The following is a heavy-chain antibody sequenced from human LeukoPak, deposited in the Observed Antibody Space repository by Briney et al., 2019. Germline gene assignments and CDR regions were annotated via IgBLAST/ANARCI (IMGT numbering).Heavy chain of an antibody. Sequence: PGGSLRLSCAASGFTFSSYAMSWVRQAPGKGLEWVSAISGSGGSTYYADSVEGRFTISRDNSKNTLYLQMNSLRAEDTAVYYCAKAGYDYGDYGPLNFDYWGQGTLVTVSS. V-gene: IGHV3-23*01. CDR1: GFTFSSYA. J-gene: IGHJ4*02. CDR3: AKAGYDYGDYGPLNFDY. D-gene: IGHD4-17*01. CDR2: ISGSGGST.